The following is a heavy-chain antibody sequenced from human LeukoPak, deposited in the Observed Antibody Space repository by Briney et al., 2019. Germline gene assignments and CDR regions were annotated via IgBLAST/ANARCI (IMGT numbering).Heavy chain of an antibody. D-gene: IGHD3-10*02. Sequence: GGSLRLSCAASGFTFNSYSMHCVRQAPGKGLEWVTAISDDETYKFYADSVKGGFTISRENSKNTLYLQMNSRIVEDTAIYYCTRGMLRQPPDYWGQGMLVTVSS. V-gene: IGHV3-30-3*01. J-gene: IGHJ4*02. CDR3: TRGMLRQPPDY. CDR1: GFTFNSYS. CDR2: ISDDETYK.